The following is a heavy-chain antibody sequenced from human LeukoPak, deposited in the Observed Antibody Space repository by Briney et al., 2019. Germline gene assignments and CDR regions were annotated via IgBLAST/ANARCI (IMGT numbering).Heavy chain of an antibody. V-gene: IGHV1-24*01. D-gene: IGHD2-2*01. CDR3: ATSGDIVVVPAARDAFDI. CDR2: FDPEDGET. J-gene: IGHJ3*02. CDR1: GYTHTELS. Sequence: GASVKVSCKVSGYTHTELSMHWVRQAPGKGLEWMGGFDPEDGETIYAQKFQGRVTMTEDTSTDTAYMELSSLRSEDTAVYYCATSGDIVVVPAARDAFDIWGQGTMVTVSS.